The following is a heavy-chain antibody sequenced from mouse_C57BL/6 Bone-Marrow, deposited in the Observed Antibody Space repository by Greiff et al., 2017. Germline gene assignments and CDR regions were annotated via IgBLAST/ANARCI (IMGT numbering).Heavy chain of an antibody. CDR2: IDPEDGDT. CDR1: GFNIKDYY. CDR3: AGDYDKDYYGMDY. J-gene: IGHJ4*01. D-gene: IGHD2-4*01. V-gene: IGHV14-1*01. Sequence: VQLQQSGAELVRPGASVKLSCTASGFNIKDYYMHWVKQRPEQGLEWIGRIDPEDGDTEYASKFQGKATMTADTSSNTAYLQLSSLTSGDTAVDYSAGDYDKDYYGMDYWGQGTSVTVSS.